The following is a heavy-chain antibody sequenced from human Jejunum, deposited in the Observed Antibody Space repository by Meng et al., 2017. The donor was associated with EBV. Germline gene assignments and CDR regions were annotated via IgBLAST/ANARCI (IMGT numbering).Heavy chain of an antibody. V-gene: IGHV3-11*01. D-gene: IGHD3-3*01. CDR2: ISSSGGAM. J-gene: IGHJ5*02. CDR3: ARGAQPIDL. CDR1: GFSFSDYW. Sequence: GQWVVSGGGLVKPGGALRLSCEGSGFSFSDYWMTWIRQTPEQGLEWVAYISSSGGAMYYADSVKGRFTITRDNAERSLYLQMNSLRADDTAVYFCARGAQPIDLWGQGTLVTVSS.